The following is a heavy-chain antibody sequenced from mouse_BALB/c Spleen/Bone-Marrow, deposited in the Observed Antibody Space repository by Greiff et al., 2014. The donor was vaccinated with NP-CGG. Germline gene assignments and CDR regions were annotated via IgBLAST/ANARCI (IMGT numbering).Heavy chain of an antibody. CDR3: ASLTGTFDY. CDR2: IDPASGNI. Sequence: EVQLQQSGTDLVKPGASVKLSCTASGFNIKDTYMHWVKQRPEQGLDWIGRIDPASGNIQYDPKFQGRAAITADTSSNTAYLQLSSVTSENTAVYYCASLTGTFDYWGQGTPLTVSS. CDR1: GFNIKDTY. J-gene: IGHJ2*01. V-gene: IGHV14-3*02. D-gene: IGHD4-1*01.